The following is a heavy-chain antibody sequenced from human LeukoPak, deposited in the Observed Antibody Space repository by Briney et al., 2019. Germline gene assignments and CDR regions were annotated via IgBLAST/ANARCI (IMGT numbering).Heavy chain of an antibody. Sequence: PGGSLRLSCAASAFTFSSYAMSWVRQAPGKGLEWVSGISGSGGITYYADSVKGRFTISRDNSKNTLYLQMNSLRAEDTAVYYCARGAYYYEDWGQGTLVTVSS. CDR3: ARGAYYYED. D-gene: IGHD3-22*01. V-gene: IGHV3-23*01. CDR2: ISGSGGIT. CDR1: AFTFSSYA. J-gene: IGHJ4*02.